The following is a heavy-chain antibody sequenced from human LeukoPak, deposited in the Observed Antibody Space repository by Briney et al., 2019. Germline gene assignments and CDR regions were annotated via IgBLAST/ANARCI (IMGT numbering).Heavy chain of an antibody. CDR3: ARNPSDIVVVVAAIPNYFDY. CDR2: ISAYNGNT. CDR1: GYTFTSYG. D-gene: IGHD2-15*01. Sequence: ASVKVSCKASGYTFTSYGISWVRQAPGQGLEWMGWISAYNGNTNYAQKLQGRVTMTTDTSTSTAYMELRSLRSDDTAVYYCARNPSDIVVVVAAIPNYFDYWGQGTLVTVSS. V-gene: IGHV1-18*01. J-gene: IGHJ4*02.